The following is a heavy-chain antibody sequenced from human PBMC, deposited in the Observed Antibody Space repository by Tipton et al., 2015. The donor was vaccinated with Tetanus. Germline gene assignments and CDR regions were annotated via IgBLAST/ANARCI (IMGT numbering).Heavy chain of an antibody. CDR1: GFTFSSYA. J-gene: IGHJ6*02. D-gene: IGHD3-3*01. V-gene: IGHV3-23*01. CDR3: AKDPAGSGYSYYYYGMDV. Sequence: SLRLSCAASGFTFSSYAMSWVRQAPGKGLEWVSAISGSGGSTYYADSVKGRLTISRDNSKNTLYLQMNSLRAEDTAVYYCAKDPAGSGYSYYYYGMDVWGQGTTVTVSS. CDR2: ISGSGGST.